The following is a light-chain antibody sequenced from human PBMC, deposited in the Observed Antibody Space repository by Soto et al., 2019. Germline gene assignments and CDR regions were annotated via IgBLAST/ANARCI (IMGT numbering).Light chain of an antibody. Sequence: QSVLTQPASVSGSPGQSITISCTGSSSVVGSYNLVSWYQQHPGKAPKLMIYEVTKRPSGFSNHFSGSKSGNTASLTISGLQAEDEADYYCCSYAGSNTHVFGTGTKVTVL. CDR1: SSVVGSYNL. CDR3: CSYAGSNTHV. V-gene: IGLV2-23*02. J-gene: IGLJ1*01. CDR2: EVT.